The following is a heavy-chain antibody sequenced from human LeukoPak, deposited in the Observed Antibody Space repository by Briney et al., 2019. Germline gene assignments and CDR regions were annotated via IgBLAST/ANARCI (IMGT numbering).Heavy chain of an antibody. Sequence: SETLSLTCAVYGVSFSGYYWSWIRQPPGKGLEWIGEINHSGSTNYNPSLKSRVTISVDTSKNQFSLKLSSVTAADTAVCYCARGRPYIDVWGKGTTVTVSS. CDR1: GVSFSGYY. D-gene: IGHD6-6*01. J-gene: IGHJ6*03. V-gene: IGHV4-34*01. CDR3: ARGRPYIDV. CDR2: INHSGST.